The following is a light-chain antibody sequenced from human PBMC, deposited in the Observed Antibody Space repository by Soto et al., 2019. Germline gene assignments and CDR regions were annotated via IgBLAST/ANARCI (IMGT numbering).Light chain of an antibody. Sequence: QSALTQPPSVSGSPGQSVTISCTGTSGDIGSYNRVSWFQQPPGTAPQLMIYEVTNRPSGVPDRFSGSKSGNTASLTISGLQTEDETSNSTPFVFGNGTKVTVL. CDR2: EVT. CDR3: PFV. CDR1: SGDIGSYNR. J-gene: IGLJ1*01. V-gene: IGLV2-18*01.